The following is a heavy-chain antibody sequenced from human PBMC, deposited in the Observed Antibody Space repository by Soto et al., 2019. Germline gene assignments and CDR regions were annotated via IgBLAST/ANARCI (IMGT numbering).Heavy chain of an antibody. CDR1: GDSVSINSAA. Sequence: PSQTLSLTCAISGDSVSINSAAWNWIRQSPSRGLEWLGRTYYRSKWYNDYAVSVKSRITINPDTSKNQFSLQLNSVTPEDTAVYYCARDWSNFSIIGYYYYYGMDVWGQGTTVTVSS. V-gene: IGHV6-1*01. J-gene: IGHJ6*02. D-gene: IGHD3-3*01. CDR2: TYYRSKWYN. CDR3: ARDWSNFSIIGYYYYYGMDV.